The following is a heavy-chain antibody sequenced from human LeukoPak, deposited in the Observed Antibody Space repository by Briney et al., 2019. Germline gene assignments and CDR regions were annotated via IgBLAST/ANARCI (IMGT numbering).Heavy chain of an antibody. Sequence: GASVKVSCKASGYTFNSYAMNWVRQAPGQGLEWMGWIRIYTGKTEYAQKFQGRVTMTADTSTSTVYMELRSLTSDDTAVYYCARNGHYYGSGSYSYHYYMDDWGKGTTVTISS. D-gene: IGHD3-10*01. CDR1: GYTFNSYA. J-gene: IGHJ6*03. CDR3: ARNGHYYGSGSYSYHYYMDD. V-gene: IGHV1-18*01. CDR2: IRIYTGKT.